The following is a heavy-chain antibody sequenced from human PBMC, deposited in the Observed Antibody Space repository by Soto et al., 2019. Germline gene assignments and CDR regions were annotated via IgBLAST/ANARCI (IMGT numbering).Heavy chain of an antibody. J-gene: IGHJ4*02. D-gene: IGHD3-22*01. Sequence: QVQLQESGPGLVKPSQTLSLTCTVSGDSIGTGGYYWDWIRQHPGKGPEWIGYIHYSGSTYYNPSLKCRLTISLDTSKNQFSLHLSSVTAADTAVYYGATNHDDISGRTPLLFDSWGQGTLVTVSS. V-gene: IGHV4-31*03. CDR1: GDSIGTGGYY. CDR3: ATNHDDISGRTPLLFDS. CDR2: IHYSGST.